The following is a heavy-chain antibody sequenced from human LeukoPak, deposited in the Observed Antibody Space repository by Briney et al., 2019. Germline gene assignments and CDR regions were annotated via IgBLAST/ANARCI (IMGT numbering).Heavy chain of an antibody. CDR1: GGTFSSYA. D-gene: IGHD2-15*01. Sequence: ASVKVSCKASGGTFSSYAISWVRQAPGQGLEWMGGIIPIFGTANYAQKFQGRVTITTDKSTSADYMELSSLRSEDTAVYYCARGSPTYWSAFGYWGQGTQVTVSS. CDR2: IIPIFGTA. J-gene: IGHJ4*02. CDR3: ARGSPTYWSAFGY. V-gene: IGHV1-69*05.